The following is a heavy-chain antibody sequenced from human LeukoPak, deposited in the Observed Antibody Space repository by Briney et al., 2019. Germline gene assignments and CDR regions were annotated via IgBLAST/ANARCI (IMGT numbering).Heavy chain of an antibody. D-gene: IGHD4-17*01. Sequence: SVKVSCKASGGTFISYAISWVRQAPGQGLEWMGGIIPIFGTANYAQKFQGRVTITTDESTSTAYMELSSLRSEDTAVYYCARDRARNDYGAQRSAFDIWGQGTMVTVSS. CDR3: ARDRARNDYGAQRSAFDI. V-gene: IGHV1-69*05. CDR1: GGTFISYA. J-gene: IGHJ3*02. CDR2: IIPIFGTA.